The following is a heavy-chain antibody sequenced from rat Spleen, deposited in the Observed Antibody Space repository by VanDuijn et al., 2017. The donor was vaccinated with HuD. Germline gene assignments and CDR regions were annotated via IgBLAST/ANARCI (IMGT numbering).Heavy chain of an antibody. CDR2: ISYSGST. Sequence: EVQLQESGPGLVKPSQSLSLTCSVTGYSITSNYWGWIRKFPGNKMEWMGYISYSGSTSYNPSLKSRISITRDTSKNQFFLQLNSVTTEDTATYYCARCAYNSAYYVMDAWGQGASVTVSS. V-gene: IGHV3-1*01. CDR3: ARCAYNSAYYVMDA. J-gene: IGHJ4*01. D-gene: IGHD4-3*01. CDR1: GYSITSNY.